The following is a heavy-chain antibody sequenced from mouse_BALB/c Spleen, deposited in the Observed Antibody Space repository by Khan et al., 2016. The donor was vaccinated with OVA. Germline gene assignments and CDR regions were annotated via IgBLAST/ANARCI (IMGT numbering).Heavy chain of an antibody. Sequence: VELVESGPGLVAPSQSLSITCTISGFSLTNYGVHWVRQPPGKGLEWLVVIWSDGSTTYNSALKYRLTISKDNSESQVFLKMNSLQTDDTAMYFCARQPYYHYNIMDYWGQGTSVTVSS. J-gene: IGHJ4*01. CDR2: IWSDGST. V-gene: IGHV2-6-1*01. CDR3: ARQPYYHYNIMDY. D-gene: IGHD2-10*01. CDR1: GFSLTNYG.